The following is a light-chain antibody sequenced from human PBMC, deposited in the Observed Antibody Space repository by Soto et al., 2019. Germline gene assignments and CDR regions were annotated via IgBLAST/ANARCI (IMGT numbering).Light chain of an antibody. CDR2: GAS. CDR3: QRYNSAPRT. Sequence: IPITQSASSLSASVGDIATITCRASQTINQDVDWYQQRPGQDPKHLMYGASTLQSGVPIRFSGSGSGTDFTLTISSLQPEDVAIYYCQRYNSAPRTFGQGTKVEIK. V-gene: IGKV1-27*01. CDR1: QTINQD. J-gene: IGKJ1*01.